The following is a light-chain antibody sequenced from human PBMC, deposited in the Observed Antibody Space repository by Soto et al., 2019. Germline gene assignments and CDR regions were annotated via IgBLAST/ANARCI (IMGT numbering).Light chain of an antibody. CDR3: QQSYSTRWT. V-gene: IGKV1-39*01. CDR1: QSISSY. CDR2: AAS. J-gene: IGKJ1*01. Sequence: DIQMTQSPSSLSASVGDRVTITCRASQSISSYLNWYQQKPGKAPKLLIYAASSLQSGVSSRLSGSGSGTDFTLTISSLQPEDFATYYCQQSYSTRWTFGQGTKVDIK.